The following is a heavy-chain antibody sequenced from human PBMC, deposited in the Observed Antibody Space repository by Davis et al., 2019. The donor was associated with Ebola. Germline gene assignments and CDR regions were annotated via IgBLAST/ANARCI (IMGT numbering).Heavy chain of an antibody. Sequence: SGPTLVKPTQTLTLTCTFSGFSLSTSGVGVGWIRQPPGKALEWLALIYWDDDKRCSPSLKSRLTITKDTSKNQVVLTMTNMDPVDTATYYCAHRGTLTGYERYNWFDPWGQGTLVTVSS. D-gene: IGHD3-9*01. CDR2: IYWDDDK. J-gene: IGHJ5*02. CDR3: AHRGTLTGYERYNWFDP. CDR1: GFSLSTSGVG. V-gene: IGHV2-5*02.